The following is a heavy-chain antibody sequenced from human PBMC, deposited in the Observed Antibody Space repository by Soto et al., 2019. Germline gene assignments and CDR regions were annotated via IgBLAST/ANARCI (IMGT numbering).Heavy chain of an antibody. Sequence: SETLSLTCTVSGGSVSSGSYYWSWIRQPPGKGLEWIGYIYYSGSTNYNPSLKSRVTISVDTSKNQFSLKLSSVTAADTAVYYCARASPYSSGWDNWFEPWGQGTLVTVSS. D-gene: IGHD6-19*01. J-gene: IGHJ5*02. CDR2: IYYSGST. CDR3: ARASPYSSGWDNWFEP. V-gene: IGHV4-61*01. CDR1: GGSVSSGSYY.